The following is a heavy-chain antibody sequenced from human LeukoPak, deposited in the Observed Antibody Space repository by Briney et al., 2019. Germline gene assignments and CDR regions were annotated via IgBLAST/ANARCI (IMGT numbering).Heavy chain of an antibody. CDR3: ARLHVLRYFDWLQRSGYFDY. J-gene: IGHJ4*02. CDR2: INPSGGST. Sequence: ASVKVSCKASGYTFTSYYMHWVRQAPGQGLEWMGIINPSGGSTSYAQKFQGRVTMTTDTSTSTAYMELRSLRSDDTAVYYCARLHVLRYFDWLQRSGYFDYWGQGTLVTVPS. CDR1: GYTFTSYY. D-gene: IGHD3-9*01. V-gene: IGHV1-46*01.